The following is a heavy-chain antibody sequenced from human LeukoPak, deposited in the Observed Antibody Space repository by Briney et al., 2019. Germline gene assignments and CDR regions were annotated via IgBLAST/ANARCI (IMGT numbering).Heavy chain of an antibody. CDR2: ISYTGST. Sequence: SETLSLTCTVSGASIRSSYWSWIRQPPGKGLEWIGYISYTGSTNYNPSLKSRVSLSVDTSKNQFSLELSSVTAADTAVYYCATYRTSFIYWYFDLWGRGTLVTVSS. CDR1: GASIRSSY. V-gene: IGHV4-59*01. D-gene: IGHD2-2*01. J-gene: IGHJ2*01. CDR3: ATYRTSFIYWYFDL.